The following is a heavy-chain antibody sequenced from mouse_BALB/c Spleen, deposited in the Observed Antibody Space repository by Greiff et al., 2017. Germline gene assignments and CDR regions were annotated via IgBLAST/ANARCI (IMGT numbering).Heavy chain of an antibody. Sequence: EVQLQQSGPELVKPGASVKISCKASGYTFTDYNMHWVKQSHGKSLEWIGNIYPYNGGTGYNQKFKSKATLTVDNSSSTAYMELRSLTSEDSAVYYCARAGCIPDYYAMDYWGQGTSVTVSS. CDR1: GYTFTDYN. CDR3: ARAGCIPDYYAMDY. V-gene: IGHV1S29*02. J-gene: IGHJ4*01. CDR2: IYPYNGGT.